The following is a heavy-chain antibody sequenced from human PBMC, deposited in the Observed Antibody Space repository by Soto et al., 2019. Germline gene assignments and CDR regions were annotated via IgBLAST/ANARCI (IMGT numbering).Heavy chain of an antibody. D-gene: IGHD6-13*01. Sequence: GGSLRLSCVASGFTFSSYWMSWVRQAPGKGLEWVANIKQDGSEKYYVDSVKGRFTISRDNAKNSLYLQMNSLRAEDTAVYYCARDPHSSSWYYYYGMDVWGQGTTVTVSS. CDR2: IKQDGSEK. CDR3: ARDPHSSSWYYYYGMDV. J-gene: IGHJ6*02. CDR1: GFTFSSYW. V-gene: IGHV3-7*01.